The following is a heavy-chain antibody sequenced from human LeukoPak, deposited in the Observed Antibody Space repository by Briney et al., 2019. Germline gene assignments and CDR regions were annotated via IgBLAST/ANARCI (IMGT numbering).Heavy chain of an antibody. D-gene: IGHD6-6*01. Sequence: PGGSLRLSCAASRLTFSSYAMSWVRQAPGKGLEWVASISSPSSYIYYADSVKGRFTISRDNAKNTLYLQMNSLRAEDTAVYYCARGKFRLTIAARPGAVDYWGQGTLVTVSS. J-gene: IGHJ4*02. V-gene: IGHV3-21*01. CDR3: ARGKFRLTIAARPGAVDY. CDR1: RLTFSSYA. CDR2: ISSPSSYI.